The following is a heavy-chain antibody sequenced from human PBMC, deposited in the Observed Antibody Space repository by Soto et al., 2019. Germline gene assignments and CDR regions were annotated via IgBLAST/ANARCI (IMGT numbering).Heavy chain of an antibody. V-gene: IGHV3-33*01. D-gene: IGHD3-16*01. CDR2: VWHDGSDT. CDR1: GFSCNTYA. CDR3: AREPRGPDYGMDV. Sequence: QVQLVESGGGVVQPGRSLRLSCTASGFSCNTYAMHWVLQAPGKGPEWVAVVWHDGSDTYHADSVRGRFTISRDNSKNTLYLQMNRLRAEDTALYCCAREPRGPDYGMDVWGQGTTVTVSS. J-gene: IGHJ6*02.